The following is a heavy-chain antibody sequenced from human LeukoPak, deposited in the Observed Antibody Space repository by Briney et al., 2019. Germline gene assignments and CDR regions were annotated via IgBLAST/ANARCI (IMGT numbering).Heavy chain of an antibody. CDR1: GFSFTTYW. V-gene: IGHV3-7*01. D-gene: IGHD6-19*01. CDR3: ARDIAVAGTIDY. Sequence: PGGSLRLSCAASGFSFTTYWMSWVRQAPGKGLEWVANIKQDGTEKYYVDSVKGRFTISRDNAKNSLYLQMNSLRAEDTAVYYCARDIAVAGTIDYWGQGTLVTVSS. CDR2: IKQDGTEK. J-gene: IGHJ4*02.